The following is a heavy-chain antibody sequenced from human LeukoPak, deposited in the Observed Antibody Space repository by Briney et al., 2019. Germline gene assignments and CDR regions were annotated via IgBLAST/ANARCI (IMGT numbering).Heavy chain of an antibody. D-gene: IGHD6-19*01. CDR2: ISGSGGTT. Sequence: SGGSLRLSCVASGFSFSTYWMHWVRQAPGKGLVWVSAISGSGGTTYYADSVKGRFTISRDNSKNTLYLQMNSLRAEDTAIYYCAKGYSSGWSPFDYWGQGTLATVSS. CDR1: GFSFSTYW. CDR3: AKGYSSGWSPFDY. J-gene: IGHJ4*02. V-gene: IGHV3-23*01.